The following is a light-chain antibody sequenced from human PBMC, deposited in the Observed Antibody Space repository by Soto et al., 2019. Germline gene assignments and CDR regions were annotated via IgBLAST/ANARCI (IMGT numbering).Light chain of an antibody. Sequence: DIQMTQSPSSLSASVGDRVTIICQASQDITNYLNWYQQKPGKALNLLIHDSSNLETGVPSRFSGSRTGTYFSFTISSLQPEDIATYYCQQYDTLPLTFGQGTRPEIK. CDR2: DSS. J-gene: IGKJ5*01. V-gene: IGKV1-33*01. CDR1: QDITNY. CDR3: QQYDTLPLT.